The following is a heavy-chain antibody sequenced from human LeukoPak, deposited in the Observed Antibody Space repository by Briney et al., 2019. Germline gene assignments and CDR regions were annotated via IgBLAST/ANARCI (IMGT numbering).Heavy chain of an antibody. D-gene: IGHD3-22*01. V-gene: IGHV5-51*01. CDR3: AIRSYYDTRGYYYFDY. J-gene: IGHJ4*02. CDR2: IYPADSDS. CDR1: GCTFSNYW. Sequence: GESLKISCKGSGCTFSNYWIAWVRQMPGKGLEWMGIIYPADSDSRYSPSLQGQVTISVDRSINTAYLQWSSLKASDTAMYYCAIRSYYDTRGYYYFDYWGQGTLVTVSA.